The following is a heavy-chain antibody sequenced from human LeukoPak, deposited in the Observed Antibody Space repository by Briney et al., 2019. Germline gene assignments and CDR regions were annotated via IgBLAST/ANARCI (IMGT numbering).Heavy chain of an antibody. Sequence: GGSLRLSCAASGFTFSSYWMSWVRQAPGKGLEWVAKIEKDGSEKHYVDFVKGRFTISRDNAKKSLYLQVNSLRIEDTAVYYCANRLGDSYFDYWGQGTLVTVSS. CDR1: GFTFSSYW. V-gene: IGHV3-7*01. J-gene: IGHJ4*02. CDR2: IEKDGSEK. D-gene: IGHD3-3*01. CDR3: ANRLGDSYFDY.